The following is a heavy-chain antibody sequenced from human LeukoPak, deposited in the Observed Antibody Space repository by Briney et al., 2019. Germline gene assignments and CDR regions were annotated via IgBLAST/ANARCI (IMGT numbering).Heavy chain of an antibody. Sequence: GASVKVSCKASGYTFTSYAMHWVRQAPGQRLEWMGWINAGNGNTKYSQKFQGRVTITRDTSASTAYMELSSLRSEDTAVYYCARVLRVPAGPYGSGSYYNVPFFDYWGQGTLVTVSS. D-gene: IGHD3-10*01. CDR3: ARVLRVPAGPYGSGSYYNVPFFDY. CDR1: GYTFTSYA. CDR2: INAGNGNT. V-gene: IGHV1-3*01. J-gene: IGHJ4*02.